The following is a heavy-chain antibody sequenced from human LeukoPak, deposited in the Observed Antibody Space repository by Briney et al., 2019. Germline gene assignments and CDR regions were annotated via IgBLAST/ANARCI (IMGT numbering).Heavy chain of an antibody. D-gene: IGHD3-10*01. CDR3: AKEYYSGFHYFDY. V-gene: IGHV3-23*01. J-gene: IGHJ4*02. CDR2: ISNNGGYT. CDR1: GFTFSSSA. Sequence: GGSLRLSCAASGFTFSSSAMSWVRQAPGKGLEWVSAISNNGGYTYYADSVQGRFTISRDNAKDSLYLQMNDLRAEDTAVYYCAKEYYSGFHYFDYWGQGTLVTVSS.